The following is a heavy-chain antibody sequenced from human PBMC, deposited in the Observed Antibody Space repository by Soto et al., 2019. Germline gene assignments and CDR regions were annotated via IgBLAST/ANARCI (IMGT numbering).Heavy chain of an antibody. Sequence: EVQLVESGGGLVQPGGSLRLSCAASGFSVSDNYMNWVRQAPGKGLEWVSVTYIGGSTYYADSVKGRFTISRDNSKNTLSLQLNSLRAEDTSVYYCARDRSQAGMDVWCQGTTVTVSS. CDR1: GFSVSDNY. V-gene: IGHV3-66*01. CDR3: ARDRSQAGMDV. D-gene: IGHD1-26*01. J-gene: IGHJ6*02. CDR2: TYIGGST.